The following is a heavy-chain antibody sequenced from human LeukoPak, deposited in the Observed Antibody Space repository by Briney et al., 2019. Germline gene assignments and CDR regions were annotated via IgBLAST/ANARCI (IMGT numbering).Heavy chain of an antibody. D-gene: IGHD2-15*01. V-gene: IGHV4-39*06. CDR3: AREGGVAY. J-gene: IGHJ4*02. CDR2: IYYSGST. Sequence: SETLSLTCTVSGGSISSSSYYWGWIRQPPGKGLEWIGSIYYSGSTYYNPSLKSRVTISVDTSKNQFPLKLSSVTAADTAVYYCAREGGVAYWGQGTLVTVSS. CDR1: GGSISSSSYY.